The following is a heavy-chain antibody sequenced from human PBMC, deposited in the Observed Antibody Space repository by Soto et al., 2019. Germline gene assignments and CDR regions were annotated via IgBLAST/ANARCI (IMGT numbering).Heavy chain of an antibody. V-gene: IGHV5-51*01. Sequence: ESLKISCKHSGVNFPTVWIAWVRQMPGKGLEWMGTIYPDDSDTRYSPSFQGQVTISADKSIQTAYLQWGSLKASDSALFYCVRGKNRSPRGCWDLRAQGTPVPISS. CDR3: VRGKNRSPRGCWDL. CDR1: GVNFPTVW. J-gene: IGHJ5*02. CDR2: IYPDDSDT. D-gene: IGHD2-8*01.